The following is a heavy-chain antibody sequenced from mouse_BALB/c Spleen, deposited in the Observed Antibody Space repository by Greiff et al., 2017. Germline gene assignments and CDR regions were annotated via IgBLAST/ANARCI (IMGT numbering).Heavy chain of an antibody. J-gene: IGHJ3*01. V-gene: IGHV1-31*01. CDR2: INPYNGAT. CDR3: ARGWPKGFAY. D-gene: IGHD2-3*01. CDR1: GYSFTGYY. Sequence: VQLQQSGPELVKPGASVKISCKASGYSFTGYYMHWVKQSHVKSLEWIGRINPYNGATSYNQNFKDKASLTVDKSSSTAYMELHSLTSEDSAVYYCARGWPKGFAYWGQGTLVTVSA.